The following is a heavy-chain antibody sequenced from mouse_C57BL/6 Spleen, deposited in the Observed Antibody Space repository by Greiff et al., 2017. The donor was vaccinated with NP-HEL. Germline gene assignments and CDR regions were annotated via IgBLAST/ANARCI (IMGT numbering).Heavy chain of an antibody. D-gene: IGHD1-1*01. CDR1: GFTFSDYG. J-gene: IGHJ1*03. Sequence: EVKLQESGGGLVQPGGSLKLSCAASGFTFSDYGMHWVRQAPEKGLEWVAYISSGSSTIYYADTVKGRFTISRDNAKNTLFLRMTRLRSEDTAMYYCARPPATDWYFDVWGTGTTVTVSS. CDR3: ARPPATDWYFDV. CDR2: ISSGSSTI. V-gene: IGHV5-17*01.